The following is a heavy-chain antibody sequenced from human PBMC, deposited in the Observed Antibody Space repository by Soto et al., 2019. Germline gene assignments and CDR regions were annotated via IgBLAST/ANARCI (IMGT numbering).Heavy chain of an antibody. J-gene: IGHJ4*02. Sequence: GSLRLSCAASGFTFSSYAMQWVRQAPGKGLEWVAVISYDGSNKYYADPVKGRFTISRDNSKNTLYLQMNSLRAEDTAVYYCARSERITIFGVVNHIDYWGQGTLVTVSS. CDR3: ARSERITIFGVVNHIDY. D-gene: IGHD3-3*01. CDR2: ISYDGSNK. V-gene: IGHV3-30-3*01. CDR1: GFTFSSYA.